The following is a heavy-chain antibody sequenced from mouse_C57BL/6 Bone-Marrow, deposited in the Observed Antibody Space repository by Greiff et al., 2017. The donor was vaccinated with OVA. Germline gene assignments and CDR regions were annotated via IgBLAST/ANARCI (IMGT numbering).Heavy chain of an antibody. CDR1: GYAFTNYL. CDR2: INPGSGGT. CDR3: ARGGWLLPYYYAMDY. Sequence: VQVVESGAELVRPGTSVKVSCKASGYAFTNYLIEWVKQRPGQGLEWIGVINPGSGGTNYNEKFKGKATLTADKSSSTAYMQLSSLTSEDSAVYFCARGGWLLPYYYAMDYWGQGTSVTVSS. J-gene: IGHJ4*01. V-gene: IGHV1-54*01. D-gene: IGHD2-3*01.